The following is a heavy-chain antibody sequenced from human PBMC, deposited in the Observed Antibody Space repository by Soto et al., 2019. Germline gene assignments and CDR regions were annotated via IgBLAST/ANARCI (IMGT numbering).Heavy chain of an antibody. CDR2: ISYDGSNK. V-gene: IGHV3-30*18. CDR1: GFTFSSYG. J-gene: IGHJ6*02. CDR3: AKDSLTGDYDHHYYFGMDV. D-gene: IGHD4-17*01. Sequence: QVQLVESGGGVVQPGRSLRLSCAASGFTFSSYGMHWVRQAPGKGLEWVAVISYDGSNKYYTDSVKGRFTISRDNSKNXLYXQMNSLRAEDTAVYYCAKDSLTGDYDHHYYFGMDVWGQGTTVTVSS.